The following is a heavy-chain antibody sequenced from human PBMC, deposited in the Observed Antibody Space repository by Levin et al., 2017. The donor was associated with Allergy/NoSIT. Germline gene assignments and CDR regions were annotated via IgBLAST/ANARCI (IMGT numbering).Heavy chain of an antibody. CDR2: IYSGGST. V-gene: IGHV3-53*01. CDR1: GFTVSSNY. J-gene: IGHJ1*01. Sequence: GGSLRLSCAASGFTVSSNYMSWVRQAPGKGLEWVSVIYSGGSTYYADSVKGRFTISRDNSKNTLYLQMNSLRVEDTAVYYCARDGRYCSGGSCSTQYFQHWGQGTLVTVSS. CDR3: ARDGRYCSGGSCSTQYFQH. D-gene: IGHD2-15*01.